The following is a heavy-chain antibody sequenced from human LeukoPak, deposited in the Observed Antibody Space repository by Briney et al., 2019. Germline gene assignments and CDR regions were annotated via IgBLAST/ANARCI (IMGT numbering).Heavy chain of an antibody. CDR1: GFSFSNYW. J-gene: IGHJ1*01. D-gene: IGHD3-22*01. CDR3: ATYSSLNRREFQY. Sequence: GGSLRLSCEASGFSFSNYWMSWVRQAPGKGLDWVAHIKPDGGEKYYVDSVKGRFTISRDNAKNSLYLQMNSLRAEDTAVYYCATYSSLNRREFQYWGQGTLLTVSS. CDR2: IKPDGGEK. V-gene: IGHV3-7*01.